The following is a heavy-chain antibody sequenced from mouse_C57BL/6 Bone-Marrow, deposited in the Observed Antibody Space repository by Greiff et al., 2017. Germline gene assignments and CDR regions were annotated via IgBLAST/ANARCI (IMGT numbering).Heavy chain of an antibody. Sequence: VKLVESGPGLVQPSQSLSITCTVSGFSLTSYGVHWVRQSPGKGLEWLGVIWRGGSTDYNAAFMSRPSITKDNSKSQVFFKMNGLQADNTAIYYGAKKGYGGYYDYAMDYWGQGTSVTVSS. V-gene: IGHV2-5*01. J-gene: IGHJ4*01. CDR1: GFSLTSYG. D-gene: IGHD2-3*01. CDR3: AKKGYGGYYDYAMDY. CDR2: IWRGGST.